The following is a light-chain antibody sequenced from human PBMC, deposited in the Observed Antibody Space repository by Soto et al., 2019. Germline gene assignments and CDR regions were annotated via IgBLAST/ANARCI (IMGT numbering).Light chain of an antibody. J-gene: IGLJ2*01. CDR3: RSYVGSYAVV. CDR1: SGDVGAYNY. CDR2: DVS. Sequence: QSVLTQPPSASGSPGQSVTISCTGTSGDVGAYNYVSWYQQHPGKAPKLMIYDVSKRPSGVPDRFSGSKSGNTASLTVSGLQSADEADYNCRSYVGSYAVVFGGGTKLTVL. V-gene: IGLV2-8*01.